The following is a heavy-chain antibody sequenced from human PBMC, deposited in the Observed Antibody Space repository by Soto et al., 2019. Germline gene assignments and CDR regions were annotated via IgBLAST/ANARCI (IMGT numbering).Heavy chain of an antibody. Sequence: ASVKASCKASGGTLSSYAISWVRPAPGQGLEWMGGIIPIFGTANYAQKFQGRVTITADESTSTAYMELSSLRSEDTAVYYCARDDREMATIRYFDYWGQGTLVTVSS. CDR2: IIPIFGTA. D-gene: IGHD5-12*01. V-gene: IGHV1-69*13. CDR1: GGTLSSYA. J-gene: IGHJ4*02. CDR3: ARDDREMATIRYFDY.